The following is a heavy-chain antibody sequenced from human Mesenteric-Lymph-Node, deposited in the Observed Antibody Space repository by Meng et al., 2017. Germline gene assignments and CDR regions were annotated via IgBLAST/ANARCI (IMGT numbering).Heavy chain of an antibody. V-gene: IGHV4-30-4*01. D-gene: IGHD2-8*01. CDR1: GGSISSSDYY. CDR2: IYYGGNT. Sequence: GQLHVWGSGLVMTPQALSLNCTFSGGSISSSDYYWSWIRQAPGKGLELICIIYYGGNTYYNPSLKNRVTISVDTSNNQFSLKLSSVTAADTAVYYCARVGCRKWSLDLWGRGTLVTVSS. CDR3: ARVGCRKWSLDL. J-gene: IGHJ2*01.